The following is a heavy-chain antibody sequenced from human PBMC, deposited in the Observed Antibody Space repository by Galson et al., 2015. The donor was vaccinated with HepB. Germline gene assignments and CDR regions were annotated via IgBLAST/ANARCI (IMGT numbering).Heavy chain of an antibody. D-gene: IGHD2-15*01. Sequence: SGAEVKKPGESLKISCEGSGYSFTTYWIGWVRQMPGKGLEWMGIIYPDDSDTRYSPSFQGQVTISVDKSISTAYLQWSSLKASDTAMYYCARRYYCGSGSCYAGYDFWGQGTLVTVSS. V-gene: IGHV5-51*03. J-gene: IGHJ4*02. CDR1: GYSFTTYW. CDR2: IYPDDSDT. CDR3: ARRYYCGSGSCYAGYDF.